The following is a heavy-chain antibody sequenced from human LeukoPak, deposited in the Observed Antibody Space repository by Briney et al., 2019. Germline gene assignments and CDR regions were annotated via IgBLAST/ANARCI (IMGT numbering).Heavy chain of an antibody. CDR1: GYTFTSYA. J-gene: IGHJ5*02. CDR3: ARPLVRGVDSFDP. V-gene: IGHV7-4-1*02. Sequence: ASVKVSCKASGYTFTSYAINWVRQAPGQGLEWMGWINTNTGNPTYAQGFTGRFVFSLDTSVSTAYLQISSLKAEDTAIYYCARPLVRGVDSFDPWGRGTLVTVSS. D-gene: IGHD3-10*01. CDR2: INTNTGNP.